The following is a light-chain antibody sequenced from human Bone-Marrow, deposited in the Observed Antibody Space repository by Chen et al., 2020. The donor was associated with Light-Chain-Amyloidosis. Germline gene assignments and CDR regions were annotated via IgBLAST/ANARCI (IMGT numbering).Light chain of an antibody. V-gene: IGLV3-21*02. Sequence: SYVLTQPSSVSVALGQTVTIACGGNNIGSTSVHWYQQTPGQAPLLVVYDDSYRPSGIPERLSGSNSGNTATLTISRVEAGDEADYYCQVWDRSSDRPVFGGGTKLTVL. CDR2: DDS. J-gene: IGLJ3*02. CDR1: NIGSTS. CDR3: QVWDRSSDRPV.